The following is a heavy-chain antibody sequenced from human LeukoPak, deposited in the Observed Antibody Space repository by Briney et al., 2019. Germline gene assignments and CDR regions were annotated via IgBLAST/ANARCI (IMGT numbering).Heavy chain of an antibody. D-gene: IGHD1-14*01. CDR2: ISYDGSNK. Sequence: GGSLRLSRAASGFTFSSYAMHWVRQAPGKGLEWVAVISYDGSNKYYADSVKGRFTISRDNSKNTLYLQMNSLRAEDTAVYYCARDSPSNRPITLDYWGQGTLVTVSS. J-gene: IGHJ4*02. V-gene: IGHV3-30*01. CDR1: GFTFSSYA. CDR3: ARDSPSNRPITLDY.